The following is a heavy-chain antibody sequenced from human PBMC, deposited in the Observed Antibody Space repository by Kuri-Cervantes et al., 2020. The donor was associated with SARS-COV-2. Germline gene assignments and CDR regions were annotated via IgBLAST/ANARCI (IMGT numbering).Heavy chain of an antibody. CDR1: GYTFTSYD. CDR3: ARDELSGYYYDSSGPFDY. CDR2: MNPNSGNT. D-gene: IGHD3-22*01. J-gene: IGHJ4*02. Sequence: ASVKVSCKASGYTFTSYDINWVRQATGQGLEWMGWMNPNSGNTGYAQKFQGRVTITRNTSISTAYMELSSLRSEDTAVYYCARDELSGYYYDSSGPFDYWGQGTLVTVSS. V-gene: IGHV1-8*03.